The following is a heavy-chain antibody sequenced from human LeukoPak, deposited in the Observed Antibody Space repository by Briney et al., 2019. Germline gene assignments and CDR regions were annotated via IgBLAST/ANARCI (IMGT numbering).Heavy chain of an antibody. CDR1: GYTFTSYD. Sequence: PGASVKVSCKASGYTFTSYDINWVRQATGQGLEWMGWMNPNSGNTGYAQKFQGRVTMTRNTSISTAYMELSSLRSEDTAVYYCARSGLLRSDFGRDYYCYGMDVWGQGTTVTVSS. CDR3: ARSGLLRSDFGRDYYCYGMDV. V-gene: IGHV1-8*01. CDR2: MNPNSGNT. D-gene: IGHD3/OR15-3a*01. J-gene: IGHJ6*02.